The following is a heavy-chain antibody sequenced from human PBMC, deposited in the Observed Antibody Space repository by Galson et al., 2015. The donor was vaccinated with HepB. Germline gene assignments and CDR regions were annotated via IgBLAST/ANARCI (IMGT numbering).Heavy chain of an antibody. D-gene: IGHD1-26*01. CDR2: VKQDGSEK. CDR1: GFTFSSYW. Sequence: LRLSCAASGFTFSSYWMSWVRQAPGKGLEWVANVKQDGSEKYYVDSVKGRFTISRDNAKNSLYLQMNSLRAEDTAVYYCWSGSYSHDAFDIWGQGTMVTVSS. V-gene: IGHV3-7*01. J-gene: IGHJ3*02. CDR3: WSGSYSHDAFDI.